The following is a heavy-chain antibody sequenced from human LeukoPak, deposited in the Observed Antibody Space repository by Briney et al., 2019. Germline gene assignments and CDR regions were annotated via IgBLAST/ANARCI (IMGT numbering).Heavy chain of an antibody. CDR2: ISVSGDST. Sequence: PGGSLRLSCAASGFTFSSYAMSWVRQAPGKGLEWVSGISVSGDSTYYADSVKGRFTISRDNSKNTLYLQMNSLRAEDTAVYYCAKDLYYYASGTGDYWGQGTLVTVSS. V-gene: IGHV3-23*01. CDR3: AKDLYYYASGTGDY. J-gene: IGHJ4*02. CDR1: GFTFSSYA. D-gene: IGHD3-10*01.